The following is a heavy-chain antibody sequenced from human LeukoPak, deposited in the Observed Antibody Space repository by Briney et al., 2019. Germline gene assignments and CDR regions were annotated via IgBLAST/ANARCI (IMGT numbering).Heavy chain of an antibody. CDR2: IIPIFGTA. V-gene: IGHV1-69*05. D-gene: IGHD3-3*01. Sequence: SVKVSCKASGGTFSSYAISWVRQAPGQGLEWMGGIIPIFGTANYAQKFQGRVTITTDESTSTAYMELSSLRSEDTAVYYCASAPCDFWSGYYIYYYYYMDVWGKGTTVTVSS. CDR1: GGTFSSYA. J-gene: IGHJ6*03. CDR3: ASAPCDFWSGYYIYYYYYMDV.